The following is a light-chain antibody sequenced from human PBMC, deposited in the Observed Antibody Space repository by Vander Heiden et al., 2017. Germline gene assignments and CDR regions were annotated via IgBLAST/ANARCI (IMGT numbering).Light chain of an antibody. Sequence: DIVMTQSPDSLAESLGARAMINCKSSQSVLYSSNNKNYVAWYQQKPGQPPKLLIYWASTRESGVPERFSGSGSGTDFTLTISSLQAEDVAVYYCQQYYNSPLTFGGGTKVEIK. CDR3: QQYYNSPLT. CDR2: WAS. V-gene: IGKV4-1*01. J-gene: IGKJ4*01. CDR1: QSVLYSSNNKNY.